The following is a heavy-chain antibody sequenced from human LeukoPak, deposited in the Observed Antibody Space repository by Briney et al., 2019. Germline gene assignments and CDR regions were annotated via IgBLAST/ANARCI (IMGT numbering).Heavy chain of an antibody. CDR3: ARIGSGSLFGMDV. V-gene: IGHV4-34*01. CDR1: GGSFSGYY. CDR2: INHSGST. Sequence: SETLSLTCAVYGGSFSGYYWSWIRQPPGKGLEWIGEINHSGSTNYNPSLKSRVTISVDKSKNQFSLKLSSVTAADTAVYYCARIGSGSLFGMDVWGQGTTVTVSS. D-gene: IGHD3-10*01. J-gene: IGHJ6*02.